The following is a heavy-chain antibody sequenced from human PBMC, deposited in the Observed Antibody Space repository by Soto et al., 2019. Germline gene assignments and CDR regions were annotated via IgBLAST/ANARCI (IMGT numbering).Heavy chain of an antibody. D-gene: IGHD3-9*01. Sequence: VSVKVSCKASGYAFTVYYMHWVRQAPGQELEWMGWINPNSGGTNYAQKFQGWVTMTRGTSISTAYMELSRLRSDDTAVYYCAREITYYDILTGLHWFDPWGQGTLVTVS. CDR3: AREITYYDILTGLHWFDP. J-gene: IGHJ5*02. CDR2: INPNSGGT. CDR1: GYAFTVYY. V-gene: IGHV1-2*04.